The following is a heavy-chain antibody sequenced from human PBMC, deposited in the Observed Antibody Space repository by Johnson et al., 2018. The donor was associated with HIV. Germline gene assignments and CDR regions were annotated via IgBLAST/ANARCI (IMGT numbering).Heavy chain of an antibody. CDR1: GFTFSSYG. V-gene: IGHV3-30*02. D-gene: IGHD3-10*01. CDR2: IRYDGSNK. CDR3: ARESDMVSAFDF. J-gene: IGHJ3*01. Sequence: QVQLVESGGGVVQPGRSLRLSCAASGFTFSSYGMHWVRQAPGKGLEWVAFIRYDGSNKYYADSVKGRFTISRDNSKNTLYLQMNSLRAEDTALYYCARESDMVSAFDFWGQGTMVTVSS.